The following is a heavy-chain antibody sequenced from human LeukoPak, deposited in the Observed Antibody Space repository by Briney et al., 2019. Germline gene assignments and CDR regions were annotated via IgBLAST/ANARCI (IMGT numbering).Heavy chain of an antibody. D-gene: IGHD6-6*01. CDR3: ARENIAALDY. V-gene: IGHV3-53*01. CDR1: GFTVSSNY. CDR2: IYSGDST. J-gene: IGHJ4*02. Sequence: PGGSLRLSCAASGFTVSSNYMSWVRQAPGKGLEWVSVIYSGDSTYYADSVKGRFTISRDNSKNTLYLQMNSLRAEDTAVYYCARENIAALDYWGQGTLVTVSS.